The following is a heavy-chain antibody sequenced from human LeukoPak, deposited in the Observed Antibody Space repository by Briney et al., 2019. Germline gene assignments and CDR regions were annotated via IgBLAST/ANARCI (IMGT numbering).Heavy chain of an antibody. CDR2: IYYSGST. D-gene: IGHD3-16*01. Sequence: SETLSLTCTVSGGSISSGGYYWSWIRQHPGKGLEWIGYIYYSGSTYYNPSLKSRVTISVDTSKNQFSLKLSSVTAADTAVYYCARVRGRGYNWFDPWGQGTLVTVSS. CDR1: GGSISSGGYY. J-gene: IGHJ5*02. V-gene: IGHV4-31*03. CDR3: ARVRGRGYNWFDP.